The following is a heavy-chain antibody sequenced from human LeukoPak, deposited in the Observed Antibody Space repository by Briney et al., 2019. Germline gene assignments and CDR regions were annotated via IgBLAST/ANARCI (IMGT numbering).Heavy chain of an antibody. CDR3: ARDFARTGDYHHFDY. Sequence: GGSLRLSCAASGFTFSSYAMSWVRQAPGKGLEWVSSVIVPTGSMYYGDSVKGRFTISRDNAMNSLYLQMSSLRAEDTAVYYCARDFARTGDYHHFDYWGQGTLVIVSS. CDR1: GFTFSSYA. D-gene: IGHD7-27*01. CDR2: VIVPTGSM. J-gene: IGHJ4*02. V-gene: IGHV3-21*01.